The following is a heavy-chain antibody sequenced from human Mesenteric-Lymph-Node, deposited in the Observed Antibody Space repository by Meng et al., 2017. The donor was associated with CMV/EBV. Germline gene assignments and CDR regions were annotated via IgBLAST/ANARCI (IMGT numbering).Heavy chain of an antibody. CDR3: ARDSAGGPNWFDP. CDR1: GYTFSSYN. J-gene: IGHJ5*02. CDR2: INPSAGHT. D-gene: IGHD3-10*01. V-gene: IGHV1-46*01. Sequence: ASVKVSCKASGYTFSSYNVHWVRQARGQGPEWMGIINPSAGHTSYAQKFQGRVTMTRDTSTTTVYMELRSLRSDDTAVYYCARDSAGGPNWFDPGGQGTLVTVS.